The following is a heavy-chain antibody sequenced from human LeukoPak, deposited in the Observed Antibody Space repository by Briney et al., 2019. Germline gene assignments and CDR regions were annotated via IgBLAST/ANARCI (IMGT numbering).Heavy chain of an antibody. V-gene: IGHV3-7*03. Sequence: GGSLRLSCAASGFTFSSYWMSWVRQAPGKGLEWVANIKQDGSEKYYVDSVKGRFTISRDNAKNSLYLQMNSLRAEDTAVYYCAREWVSRMAFYGMDVWGKGTTVTVSS. CDR2: IKQDGSEK. CDR1: GFTFSSYW. CDR3: AREWVSRMAFYGMDV. D-gene: IGHD1-26*01. J-gene: IGHJ6*04.